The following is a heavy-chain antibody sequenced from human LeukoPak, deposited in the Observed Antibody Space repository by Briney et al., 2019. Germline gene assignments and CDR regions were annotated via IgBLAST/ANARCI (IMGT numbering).Heavy chain of an antibody. D-gene: IGHD3-16*01. CDR3: ARLFQMGGKYYFDY. CDR1: GGSISSSSYY. CDR2: IYYSGST. J-gene: IGHJ4*02. Sequence: SETLSLTCTVSGGSISSSSYYWGWIRQPPGKGLEWIGSIYYSGSTYYNPSLKSRATISVDTSKNQFSLKLSSVTAADTAVYYCARLFQMGGKYYFDYWGQGTLVTVSS. V-gene: IGHV4-39*01.